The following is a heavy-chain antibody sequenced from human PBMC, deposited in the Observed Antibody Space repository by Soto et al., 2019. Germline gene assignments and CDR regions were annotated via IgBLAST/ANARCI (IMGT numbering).Heavy chain of an antibody. D-gene: IGHD6-19*01. CDR2: IIPVFGTS. Sequence: QVQLVQSGAEVKKPGSSMKVSCKASGGTISSYAFSWVRQAPGQGLEWLGGIIPVFGTSNYAQKFQGRVTITADESTSTAYMELSSLRSEDTAVYYCASLPMHSSGWYAFDSWGQGTLVTVSS. CDR3: ASLPMHSSGWYAFDS. J-gene: IGHJ4*02. CDR1: GGTISSYA. V-gene: IGHV1-69*12.